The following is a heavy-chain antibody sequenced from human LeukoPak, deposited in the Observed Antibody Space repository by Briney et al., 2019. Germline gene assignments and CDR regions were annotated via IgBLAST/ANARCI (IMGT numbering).Heavy chain of an antibody. CDR3: ARHVSSFAAYYFDY. D-gene: IGHD2-2*01. CDR1: GGSISSSSYY. Sequence: PETLSLTCTVSGGSISSSSYYWGWIRQPPGKGLEWIGSFYYSGSTYYNPSLKSRVTISVDTSKNQFSLKLSPVNAADTAVYYCARHVSSFAAYYFDYWGQGTLVTVSS. J-gene: IGHJ4*02. CDR2: FYYSGST. V-gene: IGHV4-39*01.